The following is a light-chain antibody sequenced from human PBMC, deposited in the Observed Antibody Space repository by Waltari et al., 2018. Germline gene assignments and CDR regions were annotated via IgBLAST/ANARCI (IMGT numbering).Light chain of an antibody. CDR3: QSADSSGTYV. Sequence: SYELTQPPSVSVSPGQTARITCSGDALPKHYAYWYQQKPGQAPVLGIYKDSERPPGIPERFSGSSSGTTVTLTISGVQAEDEADYYCQSADSSGTYVFGTGTKVTVL. CDR1: ALPKHY. V-gene: IGLV3-25*03. CDR2: KDS. J-gene: IGLJ1*01.